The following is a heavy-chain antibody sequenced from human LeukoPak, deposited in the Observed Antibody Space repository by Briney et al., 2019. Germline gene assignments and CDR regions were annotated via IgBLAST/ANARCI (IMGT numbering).Heavy chain of an antibody. CDR1: GYTFINYY. CDR3: ARGGKLRYFDWLFDY. D-gene: IGHD3-9*01. V-gene: IGHV1-46*01. Sequence: ASVKVSCKATGYTFINYYMHWVRQAPGQGLEWMGIINPSGGSTSYAQKFQGRVTMTRDTSTSTVYMELSSLRSEDTAVYYCARGGKLRYFDWLFDYWGQGTLVTVSS. J-gene: IGHJ4*02. CDR2: INPSGGST.